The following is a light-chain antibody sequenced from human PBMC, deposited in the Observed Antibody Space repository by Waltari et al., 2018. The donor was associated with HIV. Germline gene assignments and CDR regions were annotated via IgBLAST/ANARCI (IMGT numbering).Light chain of an antibody. CDR2: VDSDGSH. J-gene: IGLJ2*01. CDR3: QTWGAGAVV. V-gene: IGLV4-69*01. Sequence: PVVTQSSSASASLGASVRLTCTLSSGHSSFAIAWHQQLPEKGPQFLLTVDSDGSHIRGDGIPDRFSVSSAGTERYLTISNLQSDDEADYYCQTWGAGAVVFGGGTRLTVL. CDR1: SGHSSFA.